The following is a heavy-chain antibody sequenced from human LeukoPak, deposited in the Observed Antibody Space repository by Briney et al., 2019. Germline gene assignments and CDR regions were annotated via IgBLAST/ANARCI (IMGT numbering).Heavy chain of an antibody. J-gene: IGHJ4*02. CDR1: GFTFSNAW. CDR3: TLPWGSGSYYDY. D-gene: IGHD3-10*01. CDR2: IKSKTDGGTT. Sequence: PGGSLRLSCAASGFTFSNAWLNWVRQAPGKGLEWVGHIKSKTDGGTTDYAAPVKGRFTISRDDSKNTLFLQMNSLKTDDTAVYYCTLPWGSGSYYDYWGQGTLVTVSS. V-gene: IGHV3-15*01.